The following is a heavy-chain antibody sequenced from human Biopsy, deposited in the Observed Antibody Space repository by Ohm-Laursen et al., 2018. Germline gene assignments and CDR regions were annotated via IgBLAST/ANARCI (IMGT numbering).Heavy chain of an antibody. V-gene: IGHV4-34*01. CDR1: GGSISSDY. J-gene: IGHJ6*02. Sequence: TLSLTCTVSGGSISSDYWSWIRQTPGKGLEWIGEINHSGRNNYNPSLKSRVTISVDTSKNQFSLRLNSVTAADTAVYYCARATNSTGWPYYYFYGMDVWGQGTTVTVSS. CDR3: ARATNSTGWPYYYFYGMDV. D-gene: IGHD2/OR15-2a*01. CDR2: INHSGRN.